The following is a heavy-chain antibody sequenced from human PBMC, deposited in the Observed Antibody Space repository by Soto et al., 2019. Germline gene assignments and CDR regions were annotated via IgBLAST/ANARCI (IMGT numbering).Heavy chain of an antibody. CDR2: ITGSGGST. V-gene: IGHV3-23*01. CDR1: GFTFSSYA. Sequence: EVQLLESGGGLVQPGGSLRLSCAASGFTFSSYAMSWVRQAPGKGLEWVSAITGSGGSTYYADSVKGRFTITRDRSKNTLYLQMNSLRAEDTAVYYCANDPWGDLVGTEGWFDPWGQGTRVTVSS. J-gene: IGHJ5*02. D-gene: IGHD5-12*01. CDR3: ANDPWGDLVGTEGWFDP.